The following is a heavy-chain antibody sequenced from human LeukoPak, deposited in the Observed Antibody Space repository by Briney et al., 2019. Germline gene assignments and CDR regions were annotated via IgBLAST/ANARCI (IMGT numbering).Heavy chain of an antibody. V-gene: IGHV5-51*01. J-gene: IGHJ4*02. Sequence: GESLKISCKGSGYSFSNYWIGWVRQMPGKGLESMGIIYPGDSDTRYSPSFQGQVTISADKSISTPYLQWTSLKASDTAMYYCVRQFDSGWYGSFDYWGQGTLVTVSS. CDR1: GYSFSNYW. CDR3: VRQFDSGWYGSFDY. CDR2: IYPGDSDT. D-gene: IGHD6-19*01.